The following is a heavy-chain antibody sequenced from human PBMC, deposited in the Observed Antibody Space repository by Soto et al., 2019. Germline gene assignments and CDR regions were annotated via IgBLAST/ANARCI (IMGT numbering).Heavy chain of an antibody. D-gene: IGHD3-22*01. CDR3: AKVKYYDSSGPPFDY. CDR2: ISGSGGST. Sequence: EVQLLESGGGLVQPGGSLRLSCAASGFTFSSYAMSWVRQAPGKGLEWVSAISGSGGSTYYADSVKGRFTISRDNSKNTVYLQMNSLRAEDTAVYYCAKVKYYDSSGPPFDYWGQGTLVTVSS. CDR1: GFTFSSYA. J-gene: IGHJ4*02. V-gene: IGHV3-23*01.